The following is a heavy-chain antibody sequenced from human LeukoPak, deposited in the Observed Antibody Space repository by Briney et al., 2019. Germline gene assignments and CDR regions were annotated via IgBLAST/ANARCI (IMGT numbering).Heavy chain of an antibody. D-gene: IGHD4-17*01. CDR2: MNPNSGNT. CDR1: GYTFTSYD. CDR3: ARDNYGDYERDWFDP. J-gene: IGHJ5*02. V-gene: IGHV1-8*01. Sequence: ASVEVSCKASGYTFTSYDINWVRQATGQGLEWMGWMNPNSGNTGYAQKFQGRVTMTRNTSISTAYMELSSLRPDDTAVYYCARDNYGDYERDWFDPWGQGTLVTVSS.